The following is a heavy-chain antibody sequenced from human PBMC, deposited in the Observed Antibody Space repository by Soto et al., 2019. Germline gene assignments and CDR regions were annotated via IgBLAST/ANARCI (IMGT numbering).Heavy chain of an antibody. CDR3: TREYCSSTSCYDYYYYGMDV. D-gene: IGHD2-2*01. V-gene: IGHV3-49*03. CDR1: GFTFGDYA. Sequence: PGGSLRLSCTASGFTFGDYAMSWFRQAPGKGLEWVGFIRSKAYGGTTEYAASVKGRFTISRDDSKSIAYLQMNSLKTEDTAVYYCTREYCSSTSCYDYYYYGMDVWGQGTTVTVS. CDR2: IRSKAYGGTT. J-gene: IGHJ6*02.